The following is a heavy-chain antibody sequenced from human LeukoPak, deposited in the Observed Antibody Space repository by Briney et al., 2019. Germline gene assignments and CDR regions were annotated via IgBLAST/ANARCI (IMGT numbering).Heavy chain of an antibody. CDR3: ARDPIGDNPAEDY. D-gene: IGHD4-23*01. J-gene: IGHJ4*02. CDR1: GFTVSSNY. V-gene: IGHV3-66*02. CDR2: IYSGGST. Sequence: GGSLRLSCAASGFTVSSNYMSWVRQAPGKGLEWVSVIYSGGSTYYADSVKGRFTISRDNSKNTLYLQMNSLRAEDTAVYYCARDPIGDNPAEDYWGQGTLVTVSS.